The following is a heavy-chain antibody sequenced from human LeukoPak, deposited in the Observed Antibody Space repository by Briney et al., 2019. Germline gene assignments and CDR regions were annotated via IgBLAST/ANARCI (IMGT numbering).Heavy chain of an antibody. D-gene: IGHD1-1*01. J-gene: IGHJ6*02. CDR2: IGKSDDGT. V-gene: IGHV3-23*01. Sequence: GASLRLSCAASGFTFSNYAMSWVRQAPGKGLEWVSGIGKSDDGTHYADSVKGRFTISRDNSKNTLYLQMNSLRAEDTAVYYCAKARSEVQVYFHGMDVWGQGTTVIVSS. CDR1: GFTFSNYA. CDR3: AKARSEVQVYFHGMDV.